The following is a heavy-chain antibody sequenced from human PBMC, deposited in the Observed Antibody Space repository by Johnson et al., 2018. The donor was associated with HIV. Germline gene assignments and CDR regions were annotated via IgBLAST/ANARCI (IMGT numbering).Heavy chain of an antibody. CDR1: GFTFSNAW. CDR2: IFSVGGA. V-gene: IGHV3-66*02. CDR3: ARDGRDLVTRGSFDI. D-gene: IGHD3-9*01. Sequence: EQLVESGGGLVQPGGSLRLSCAASGFTFSNAWMSWVRQAPGKGLEWVSVIFSVGGAYYADSVKGRFIISRDNSKNMLYLHMNSLRPEDTAVYYCARDGRDLVTRGSFDIWGQGTMVTVSS. J-gene: IGHJ3*02.